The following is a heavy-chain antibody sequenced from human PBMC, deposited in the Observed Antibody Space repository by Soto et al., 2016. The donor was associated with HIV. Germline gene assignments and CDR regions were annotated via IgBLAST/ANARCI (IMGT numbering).Heavy chain of an antibody. D-gene: IGHD6-13*01. J-gene: IGHJ4*02. CDR2: MNPNSGNT. CDR1: GYTFTSYD. CDR3: ATDLVRGGIATAGPGDY. Sequence: QVQLVQSGAEVKKPGASVKVSCKASGYTFTSYDINWVRQATGQGLEWMGWMNPNSGNTGYAQKFQGRVTITRNTSISTAYMELSSLRSEDTAVYYCATDLVRGGIATAGPGDYWGQGTLVTVSS. V-gene: IGHV1-8*03.